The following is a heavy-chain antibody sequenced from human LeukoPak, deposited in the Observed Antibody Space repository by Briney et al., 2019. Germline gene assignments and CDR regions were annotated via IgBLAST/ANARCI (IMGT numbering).Heavy chain of an antibody. CDR3: ATDLGGELLGAFDI. CDR1: GYTFTSYY. CDR2: FDPEDGET. V-gene: IGHV1-24*01. Sequence: ASVKVSCKASGYTFTSYYMHWVRQAPGKGLEWLGGFDPEDGETIYAQKFQGRVTMTEDTSTDTAYMELSSLRSEDTAVYYCATDLGGELLGAFDIWGQGTMVTVSS. D-gene: IGHD1-26*01. J-gene: IGHJ3*02.